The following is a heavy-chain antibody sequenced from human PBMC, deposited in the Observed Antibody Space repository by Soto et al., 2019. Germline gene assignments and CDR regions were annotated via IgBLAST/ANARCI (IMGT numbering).Heavy chain of an antibody. D-gene: IGHD1-1*01. V-gene: IGHV3-30*18. CDR1: GFIFSTYG. CDR2: ISYDGSNE. CDR3: TKEYIVGTTWGYFES. J-gene: IGHJ4*02. Sequence: QVQLVQSGGGVVQPGRSLRLSCVASGFIFSTYGMNWVRQVPGKGLEWVAHISYDGSNEYYADSVKGRFTVSRHNAKNTLDLQMTGLKTEDTALSYCTKEYIVGTTWGYFESWGQGALVIVSS.